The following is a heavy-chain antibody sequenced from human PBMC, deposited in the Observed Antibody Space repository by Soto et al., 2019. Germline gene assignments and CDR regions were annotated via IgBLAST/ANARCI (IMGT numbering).Heavy chain of an antibody. CDR3: AKEGGLSGSYYISSSYYFDY. V-gene: IGHV3-30*18. J-gene: IGHJ4*02. D-gene: IGHD1-26*01. CDR2: ISYDGSNT. Sequence: QVQLVDSGGGVVQPGRSLRLSYVASGFTFSSYGMHWVRQAPGKGLERVAIISYDGSNTYYADSVKGRFTISRDNSKNTLYLQMNSLRAEDTSVYYCAKEGGLSGSYYISSSYYFDYWGQGTLVTVSS. CDR1: GFTFSSYG.